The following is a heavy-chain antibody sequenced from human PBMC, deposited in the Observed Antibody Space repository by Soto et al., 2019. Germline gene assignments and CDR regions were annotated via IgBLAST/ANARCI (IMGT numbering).Heavy chain of an antibody. Sequence: EVQLVESGGGLVKPGGSLKLSCAASGFTFSTYNMNWVRQAPGEGLEWVSSISSSSTYIYSADSVKGRLTISRDDAKNSLYLQMNRLRAEYPAVYYCAGGWLRDPWIHWGQGTMVTVSS. CDR3: AGGWLRDPWIH. V-gene: IGHV3-21*01. CDR2: ISSSSTYI. D-gene: IGHD5-12*01. CDR1: GFTFSTYN. J-gene: IGHJ4*02.